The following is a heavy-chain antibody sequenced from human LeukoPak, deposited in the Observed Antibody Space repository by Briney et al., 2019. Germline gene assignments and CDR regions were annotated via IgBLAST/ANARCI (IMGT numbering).Heavy chain of an antibody. CDR3: ARDLYGDYGGYYNYGMDV. V-gene: IGHV3-11*06. D-gene: IGHD4-17*01. Sequence: GGSLRLSCAASGFTFSDYYMSWIRQAPGKGLEWVSYISSSSKGYTHYADSVKGRFTISRDNAKKSLHLQMNSLRAEDTAVYYCARDLYGDYGGYYNYGMDVWGQGTTVTVSS. CDR1: GFTFSDYY. CDR2: ISSSSKGYT. J-gene: IGHJ6*02.